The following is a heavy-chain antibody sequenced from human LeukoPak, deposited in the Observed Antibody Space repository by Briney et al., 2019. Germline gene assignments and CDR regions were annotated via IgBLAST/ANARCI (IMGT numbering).Heavy chain of an antibody. J-gene: IGHJ6*03. CDR2: IYPGDSDT. D-gene: IGHD6-6*01. V-gene: IGHV5-51*01. Sequence: GESLKISCKGSGYSFTSYWIGWVRQMPGKGLEWMGIIYPGDSDTRYSPSFQGQVTISADKSISTAYLQWSSLKASDTAMYYCARAYSSSISTRYYYYYYMAVWGKGTTVTVSS. CDR3: ARAYSSSISTRYYYYYYMAV. CDR1: GYSFTSYW.